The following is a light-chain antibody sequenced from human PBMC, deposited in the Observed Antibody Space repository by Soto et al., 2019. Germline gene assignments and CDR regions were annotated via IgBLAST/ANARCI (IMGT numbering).Light chain of an antibody. J-gene: IGKJ1*01. CDR1: QSVSSN. V-gene: IGKV3-15*01. CDR3: LQYYNWPPWT. Sequence: EIVMTQSPATLSVSPGERATLSCRASQSVSSNLGWYQQRPGQAPRLLIYGASSRATGVPARFSGSGSGTEFTLTISSLQSEDFAVYYCLQYYNWPPWTFGQGTKVEIK. CDR2: GAS.